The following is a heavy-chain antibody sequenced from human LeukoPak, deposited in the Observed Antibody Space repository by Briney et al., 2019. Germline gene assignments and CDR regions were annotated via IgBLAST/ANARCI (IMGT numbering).Heavy chain of an antibody. CDR3: ARDNRGYSYGLDY. CDR1: GFTFSSYA. V-gene: IGHV3-64*01. J-gene: IGHJ4*02. CDR2: ISSNGGST. Sequence: GGSLRLSCAASGFTFSSYAMHWVRQAPGKGLEYVSAISSNGGSTYYANSVKGRFTISRDNSKNTLYLQMGSLRAEDMAVYYCARDNRGYSYGLDYWGQGTLVTVSS. D-gene: IGHD5-18*01.